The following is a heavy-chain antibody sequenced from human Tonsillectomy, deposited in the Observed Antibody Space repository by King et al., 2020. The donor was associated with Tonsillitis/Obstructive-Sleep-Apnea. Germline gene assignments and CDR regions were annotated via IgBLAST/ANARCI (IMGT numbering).Heavy chain of an antibody. V-gene: IGHV3-33*01. CDR1: GFTFSSYG. J-gene: IGHJ4*02. CDR3: ARWGDCRRFDY. Sequence: VQLVESGGGVVQPGRSLRLSCAASGFTFSSYGMNWVRQAPGKGLEWGAVIWYDGSNKYYVDSVKGRFTISRDNSKNMLWLQMNSLRAEDTGVYYCARWGDCRRFDYWGQGTLVTVSS. D-gene: IGHD3-16*01. CDR2: IWYDGSNK.